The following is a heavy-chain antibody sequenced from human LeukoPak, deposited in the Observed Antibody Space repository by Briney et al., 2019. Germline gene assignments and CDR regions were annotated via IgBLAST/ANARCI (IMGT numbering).Heavy chain of an antibody. CDR1: GFTFSSYA. J-gene: IGHJ6*02. CDR2: ISGSGGST. V-gene: IGHV3-23*01. Sequence: GGSLRLSCAASGFTFSSYAMSWVRQAPGKGLEWVSAISGSGGSTYYADSVKGRFTISRDNSKNTLYLQMNSLRAEDTAVYYCARDRGGSYYDDSYYYYGMDVWGQGTTVTVSS. D-gene: IGHD1-26*01. CDR3: ARDRGGSYYDDSYYYYGMDV.